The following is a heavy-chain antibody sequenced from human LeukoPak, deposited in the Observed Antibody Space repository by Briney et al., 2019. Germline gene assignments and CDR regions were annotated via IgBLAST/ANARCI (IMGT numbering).Heavy chain of an antibody. CDR3: TRDRSRAEDD. CDR1: GFTFSGHW. J-gene: IGHJ4*02. V-gene: IGHV3-7*01. CDR2: ISQSGSDK. D-gene: IGHD1-14*01. Sequence: GGSLRLSCAASGFTFSGHWMSWVRQAPGKGLEWVANISQSGSDKYYVDSVKGRFTVSRDNANNLLYLQMNSLRGEDTAVYYCTRDRSRAEDDWGQGTLVTVSS.